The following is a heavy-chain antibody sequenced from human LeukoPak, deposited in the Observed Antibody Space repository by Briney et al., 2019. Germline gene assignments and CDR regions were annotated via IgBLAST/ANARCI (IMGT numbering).Heavy chain of an antibody. CDR1: GFTFSSYA. Sequence: PGGSLRLSCAASGFTFSSYAMSWVRQAPGKGLEWVAFIRYDGSNKYYADSVKGRFTISRDNSKNTLYLQMNSLRAEDTAVYYCAKDDLYRGYLYYYYYMDVWGKGTTVTISS. V-gene: IGHV3-30*02. D-gene: IGHD5-12*01. CDR3: AKDDLYRGYLYYYYYMDV. CDR2: IRYDGSNK. J-gene: IGHJ6*03.